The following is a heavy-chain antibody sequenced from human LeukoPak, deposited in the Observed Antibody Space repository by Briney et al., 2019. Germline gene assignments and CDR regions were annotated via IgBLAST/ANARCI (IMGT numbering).Heavy chain of an antibody. D-gene: IGHD1-26*01. J-gene: IGHJ4*02. CDR2: IYHSGST. V-gene: IGHV4-39*07. CDR3: GVGAPVPDY. CDR1: GGSISSGSYF. Sequence: SETLSLTCTVSGGSISSGSYFWSWIRQPAGKGLEWIGSIYHSGSTYYNPSLKSRVTISVDTSKNQFSLKLSSVTAADTAVYYCGVGAPVPDYWGQGTLVTVSS.